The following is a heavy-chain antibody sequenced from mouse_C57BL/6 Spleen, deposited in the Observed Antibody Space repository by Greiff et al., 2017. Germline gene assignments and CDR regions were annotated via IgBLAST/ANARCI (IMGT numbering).Heavy chain of an antibody. Sequence: QVQLKQPVAELVKPGASVKLSCKASGYTFTSYWMQWVKQRPGQGLEWIGEIDPSDSYTNYNQKFKGKATLTVDTSSSTAYRQLSSLTSEDSAVYYCARCYYYGYFDVWGTGTTVTVSS. V-gene: IGHV1-50*01. CDR2: IDPSDSYT. CDR1: GYTFTSYW. CDR3: ARCYYYGYFDV. J-gene: IGHJ1*03. D-gene: IGHD1-1*01.